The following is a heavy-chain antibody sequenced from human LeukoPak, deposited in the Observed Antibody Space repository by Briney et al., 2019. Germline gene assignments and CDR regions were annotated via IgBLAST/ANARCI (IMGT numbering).Heavy chain of an antibody. J-gene: IGHJ4*02. D-gene: IGHD2-2*01. V-gene: IGHV3-7*01. Sequence: PGGSLRLSCAASGFTFSSYWMSWVRQAPGKGLEWVANIKQDGSEKYYVDSVKGRFTISRDNAKNSLYLQMNSLRAEDTAVYYCARARGYCSSTSCYQQNWGRGTLVTVSS. CDR2: IKQDGSEK. CDR1: GFTFSSYW. CDR3: ARARGYCSSTSCYQQN.